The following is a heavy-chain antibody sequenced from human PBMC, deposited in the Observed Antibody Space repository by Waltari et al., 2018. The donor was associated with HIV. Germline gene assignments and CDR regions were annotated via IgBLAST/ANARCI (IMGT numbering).Heavy chain of an antibody. CDR1: GYTFNNYG. D-gene: IGHD1-1*01. CDR3: GRDLFPRLQLRSDWIDP. CDR2: ISVFNANT. V-gene: IGHV1-18*01. Sequence: QVQLEQSGTEVKKPGASVKVSCRASGYTFNNYGLTWVRQAPGQGLEWMGWISVFNANTNYAQKFQGRVTMTADTATRTVYLELRSLKSDDTAVYFCGRDLFPRLQLRSDWIDPWGQGTLVIVSS. J-gene: IGHJ5*02.